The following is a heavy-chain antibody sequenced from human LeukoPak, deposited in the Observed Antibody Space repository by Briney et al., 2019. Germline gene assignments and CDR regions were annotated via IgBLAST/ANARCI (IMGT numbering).Heavy chain of an antibody. J-gene: IGHJ4*02. CDR2: ISGNGGST. CDR3: APRLVGSGSYSRLNY. Sequence: GGSLRLSCAASGFTFSSYAMSWVRQAPGKGLEWVSAISGNGGSTYYADSVKGRFTISRDNSKNTLYLQMNSLRAEDTAVYYCAPRLVGSGSYSRLNYWGQGTLVTVSS. D-gene: IGHD3-10*01. CDR1: GFTFSSYA. V-gene: IGHV3-23*01.